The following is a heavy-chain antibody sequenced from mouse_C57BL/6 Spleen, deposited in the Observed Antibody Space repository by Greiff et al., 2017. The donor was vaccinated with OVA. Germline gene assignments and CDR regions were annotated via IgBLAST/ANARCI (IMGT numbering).Heavy chain of an antibody. CDR2: ISSGSSTI. CDR3: ARLRRSPMDY. Sequence: EVKLMESGGGLVKPGGSLKLSCAASGFTFSDYGMHWVRQAPEKGLEWVAYISSGSSTIYYADTVQGRFTISRDNAKNTLFLQMTSLSSEDTAMYYCARLRRSPMDYGGQGTSVTVSS. D-gene: IGHD2-12*01. J-gene: IGHJ4*01. V-gene: IGHV5-17*01. CDR1: GFTFSDYG.